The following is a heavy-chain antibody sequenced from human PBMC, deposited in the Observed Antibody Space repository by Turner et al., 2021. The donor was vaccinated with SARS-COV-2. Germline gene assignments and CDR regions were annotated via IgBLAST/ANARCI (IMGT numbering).Heavy chain of an antibody. D-gene: IGHD3-22*01. V-gene: IGHV3-7*03. J-gene: IGHJ4*02. CDR1: GFTFTNHW. CDR2: IRQDGSQK. Sequence: VQLVESGGGLVQLGGSLRLSCAASGFTFTNHWIGWVREARGGGLEWVAIIRQDGSQKNYVDSLRGRFTISREDAKQSLYLQMNSLRADDTAVYYCARDSGYYRFDFWGQGTLVTVSS. CDR3: ARDSGYYRFDF.